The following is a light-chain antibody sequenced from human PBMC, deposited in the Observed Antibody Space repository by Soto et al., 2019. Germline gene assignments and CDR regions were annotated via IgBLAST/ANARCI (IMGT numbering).Light chain of an antibody. CDR1: QTINTY. CDR3: QQRSNWPLT. Sequence: IALTQSPATLSVSPGNRVTLTCRASQTINTYLAWYQQNPGQAPRLLIHDASNRATGIPARFSGSGSGTDFTLTISSLEPEDFAVYYCQQRSNWPLTFGGGTKVDIK. V-gene: IGKV3-11*01. J-gene: IGKJ4*01. CDR2: DAS.